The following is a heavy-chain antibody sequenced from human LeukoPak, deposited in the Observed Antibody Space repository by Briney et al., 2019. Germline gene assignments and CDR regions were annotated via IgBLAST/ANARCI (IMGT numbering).Heavy chain of an antibody. Sequence: PGGSLRLSCAASGFTFSSYSMNWVRQAPGKGLEWVSYISSSSSTIYYADSVKGRFTISRDNSKDTLYLQMNSLRADDTAVYYCAKDSPGPLGVDYWGQGTLVTVSS. J-gene: IGHJ4*02. V-gene: IGHV3-48*01. CDR2: ISSSSSTI. CDR1: GFTFSSYS. D-gene: IGHD3-10*01. CDR3: AKDSPGPLGVDY.